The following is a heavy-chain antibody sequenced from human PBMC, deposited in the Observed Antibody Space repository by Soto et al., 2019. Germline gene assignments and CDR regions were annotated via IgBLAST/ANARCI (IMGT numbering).Heavy chain of an antibody. CDR3: ARDGGLYSSGWYAHGMAF. D-gene: IGHD6-19*01. V-gene: IGHV3-30-3*01. CDR1: GFTFSSYA. J-gene: IGHJ6*02. Sequence: QVQLVESGGGVVQPGRSLRLSCAASGFTFSSYAMHWVRQAPGKGLEWVADISYDGSNKYYVDSVKGRFTISGDTAKNTLYRQRNRLRADDTAVYYCARDGGLYSSGWYAHGMAFWGQGTTVTVSS. CDR2: ISYDGSNK.